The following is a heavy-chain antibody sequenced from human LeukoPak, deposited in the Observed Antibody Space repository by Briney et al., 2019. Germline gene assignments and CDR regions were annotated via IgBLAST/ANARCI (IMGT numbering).Heavy chain of an antibody. Sequence: PGGSLRLSCAASGFTFSSSGMSWVRQAPGKGLEWVSGISGGGGTTDYAESVKGRFTISRDNSKNMLYLQMNSLRAEDTAVYYCAKEIPYFFDSSDPSGYWGQGTLVTVSS. CDR3: AKEIPYFFDSSDPSGY. CDR1: GFTFSSSG. D-gene: IGHD3-22*01. V-gene: IGHV3-23*01. CDR2: ISGGGGTT. J-gene: IGHJ4*02.